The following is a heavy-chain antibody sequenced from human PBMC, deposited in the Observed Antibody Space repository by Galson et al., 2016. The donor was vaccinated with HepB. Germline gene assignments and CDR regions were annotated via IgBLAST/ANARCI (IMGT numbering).Heavy chain of an antibody. J-gene: IGHJ6*03. CDR2: ISSSSSYI. Sequence: SLRLSCAASGSTFSSYSMNWVRQAPGKGLEWVSSISSSSSYIYYADSVKGRFTISRDNAKNSLYLQIDSLRAEDTAVYYCARGCPETTYYYYMDVWGKGTTVAVSS. CDR3: ARGCPETTYYYYMDV. D-gene: IGHD1-7*01. CDR1: GSTFSSYS. V-gene: IGHV3-21*01.